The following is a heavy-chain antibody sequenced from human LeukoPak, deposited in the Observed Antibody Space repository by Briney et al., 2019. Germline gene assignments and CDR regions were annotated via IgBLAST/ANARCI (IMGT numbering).Heavy chain of an antibody. V-gene: IGHV4-38-2*02. CDR3: ARLGDLRFSYGSGNWFDP. Sequence: SETLALTCTVSGYSISSGYYWGWIRQPPGKGLEWIGSIYHSGSTYYNPSLKSRVTISVDTSKNQFSLKLSSVTAADTAVYYCARLGDLRFSYGSGNWFDPWGQGTLVTVSS. CDR2: IYHSGST. D-gene: IGHD5-18*01. J-gene: IGHJ5*02. CDR1: GYSISSGYY.